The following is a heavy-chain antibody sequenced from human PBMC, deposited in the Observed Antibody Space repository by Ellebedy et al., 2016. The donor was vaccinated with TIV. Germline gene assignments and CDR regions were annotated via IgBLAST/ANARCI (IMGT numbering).Heavy chain of an antibody. D-gene: IGHD1-26*01. J-gene: IGHJ3*02. CDR2: IIPILTIA. CDR1: GGTFISYA. V-gene: IGHV1-69*04. CDR3: ARVGRWEDFDI. Sequence: SVKVSXKASGGTFISYAISWVRQAPGQGLEWMGRIIPILTIANYAQKFQGRVTITADKSTSTAYMELSSLRSEDTAVYYCARVGRWEDFDIWGQGTMVTVSS.